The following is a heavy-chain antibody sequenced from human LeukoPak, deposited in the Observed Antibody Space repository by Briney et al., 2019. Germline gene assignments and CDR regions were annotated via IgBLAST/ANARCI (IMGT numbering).Heavy chain of an antibody. J-gene: IGHJ6*03. CDR3: ARGGGVVPKHYYYYYYMDV. Sequence: SVKVSCKASGGTFSSYPFTWVRQAPGQGLEWMGEITPIFGAANYAQTFQGRVTITADESTSTVFMELSSLRSDDTAFYYCARGGGVVPKHYYYYYYMDVWGKGTTVTVSS. D-gene: IGHD2-2*01. CDR1: GGTFSSYP. CDR2: ITPIFGAA. V-gene: IGHV1-69*13.